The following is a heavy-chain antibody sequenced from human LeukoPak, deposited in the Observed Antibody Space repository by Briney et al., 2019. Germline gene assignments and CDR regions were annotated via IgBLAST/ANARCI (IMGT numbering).Heavy chain of an antibody. D-gene: IGHD5-18*01. CDR3: ARAWGYSYGYLVLDY. CDR2: IYYSGST. Sequence: PSETLSLTCTVSGGSISSYYWSWIRQPPGKGLEWIGYIYYSGSTNYNPSLESRVTISVDTSKNQFSLKLSSVTAADTAVYYCARAWGYSYGYLVLDYWGQGTLVTVSS. J-gene: IGHJ4*02. CDR1: GGSISSYY. V-gene: IGHV4-59*12.